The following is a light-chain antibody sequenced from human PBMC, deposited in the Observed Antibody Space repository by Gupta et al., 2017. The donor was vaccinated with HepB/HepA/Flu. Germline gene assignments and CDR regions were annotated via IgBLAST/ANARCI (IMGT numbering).Light chain of an antibody. J-gene: IGKJ1*01. CDR3: YQSRSLPRT. Sequence: IVLTQSPDFQSVTPKEKVTITCRASQNIGSSLNWYQQKPDQSPKLLIKYSSQSISGVPSRFSGSGSGTDFTRTINGLEAEDVAAYYCYQSRSLPRTFGQGTKVEIK. CDR2: YSS. V-gene: IGKV6D-21*02. CDR1: QNIGSS.